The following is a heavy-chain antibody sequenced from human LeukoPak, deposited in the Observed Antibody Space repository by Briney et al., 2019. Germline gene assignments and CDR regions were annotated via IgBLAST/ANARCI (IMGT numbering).Heavy chain of an antibody. V-gene: IGHV4-38-2*02. J-gene: IGHJ3*02. CDR1: GYSISSGYY. CDR2: IYHSGST. CDR3: ARRWPKIDAFDI. Sequence: SETLSLTCTVSGYSISSGYYWGWIRQPPGKGLEWIGSIYHSGSTYYNPSLKSRVTISVDTSKNQFSLKLSSVTAADTAVYYCARRWPKIDAFDIWGQGTMVTVSS.